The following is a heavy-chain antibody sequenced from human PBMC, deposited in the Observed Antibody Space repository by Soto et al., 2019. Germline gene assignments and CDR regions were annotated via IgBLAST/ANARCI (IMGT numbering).Heavy chain of an antibody. V-gene: IGHV4-30-4*01. D-gene: IGHD3-16*01. CDR3: AREGAPPYSYYYGTDV. Sequence: PYLTCTVSGGSISSGDSYWSWVRQSPGKGLEWIGYIYYSGTTFYNPSLVSRLTISVDTSKNQFSLKPYSVTAADTAVYYCAREGAPPYSYYYGTDVWGQWTMVTVS. CDR1: GGSISSGDSY. CDR2: IYYSGTT. J-gene: IGHJ6*02.